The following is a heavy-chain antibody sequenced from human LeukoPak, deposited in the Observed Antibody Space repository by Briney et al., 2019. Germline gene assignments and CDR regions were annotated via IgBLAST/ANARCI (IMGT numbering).Heavy chain of an antibody. CDR3: ARASSKQLAGYLPDGFDI. D-gene: IGHD3-9*01. CDR1: GFXFSSYS. CDR2: ISSSGTYV. J-gene: IGHJ3*02. V-gene: IGHV3-21*01. Sequence: GGSLRLSCEASGFXFSSYSMNWVRQAPGKGLEWISSISSSGTYVYYADSVKGRFTISRDNAKNSLSLQMNSLRADDAAVYYCARASSKQLAGYLPDGFDIWGQGTMVTVSS.